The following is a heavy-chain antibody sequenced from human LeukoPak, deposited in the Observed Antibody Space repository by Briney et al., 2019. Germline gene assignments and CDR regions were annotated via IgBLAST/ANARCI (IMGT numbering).Heavy chain of an antibody. V-gene: IGHV3-30*18. Sequence: PGGSLRLSCAASGFTFSSYGMHWVRQAPGKGLEWVAVISYDGSNKYYADSVKGRFTISRDNSKNTLYLQMNSLRAEDTAVYYCAKDFYGGCIDYWGQGTLVTVSS. CDR2: ISYDGSNK. D-gene: IGHD2-8*02. J-gene: IGHJ4*02. CDR3: AKDFYGGCIDY. CDR1: GFTFSSYG.